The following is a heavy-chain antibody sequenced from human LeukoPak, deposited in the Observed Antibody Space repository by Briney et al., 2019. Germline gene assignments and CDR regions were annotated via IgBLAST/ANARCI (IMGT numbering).Heavy chain of an antibody. CDR2: ISGSGGST. V-gene: IGHV3-23*01. J-gene: IGHJ5*02. D-gene: IGHD6-13*01. CDR1: GFTFSSYG. Sequence: GGSLGLSCAASGFTFSSYGMSWVRQAPGKGLEWVSAISGSGGSTYYADSVKGRFTISRDNSKNTLYLQMNSLRAEDTAVYYCAKEMCGSSSWTRCNWFDPWGQGTLVTVSS. CDR3: AKEMCGSSSWTRCNWFDP.